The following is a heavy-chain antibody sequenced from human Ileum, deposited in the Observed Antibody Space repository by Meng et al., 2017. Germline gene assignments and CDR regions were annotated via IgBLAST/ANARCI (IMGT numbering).Heavy chain of an antibody. J-gene: IGHJ4*02. D-gene: IGHD1-14*01. CDR3: ARVSYNKGSPKFDS. CDR1: GDSIRNGNW. V-gene: IGHV4-4*02. Sequence: QVQLQGSGPGLVKPSETLSLSWSVSGDSIRNGNWWSWVRQPPGKGLEWIGEIYESGTTNYNPSLKSRVTISVDKSKNEFSLKLNSVTAADTALYYCARVSYNKGSPKFDSWGQGTLVTVSS. CDR2: IYESGTT.